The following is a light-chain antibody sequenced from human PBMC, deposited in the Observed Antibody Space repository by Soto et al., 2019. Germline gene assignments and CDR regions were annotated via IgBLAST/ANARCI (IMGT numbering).Light chain of an antibody. CDR2: DVS. J-gene: IGLJ1*01. V-gene: IGLV2-11*01. CDR3: CSFAGSYTLYV. CDR1: GSDVGAYSY. Sequence: QSALTQPRSVSGPPGHSVTISCIGTGSDVGAYSYVSWFQQRPGKAPKLMIYDVSKRPSGAPDRFSGSKSGNTASLTISGLRAEDEADYYCCSFAGSYTLYVFGSGTKVTVL.